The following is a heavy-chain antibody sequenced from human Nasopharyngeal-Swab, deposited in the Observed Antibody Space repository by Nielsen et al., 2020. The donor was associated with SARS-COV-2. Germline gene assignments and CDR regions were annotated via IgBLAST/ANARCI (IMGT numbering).Heavy chain of an antibody. V-gene: IGHV3-30-3*01. J-gene: IGHJ5*02. Sequence: GGSLRFSCAASGFTFDDYAMHWVRQAPGKGLEWVAVISYDGSNKYYADSVKGRFTISRDNSKNTLYLQMNSLRAEDTAVYYCASALVWFGEIWFDPWGQGTLVTVSS. CDR1: GFTFDDYA. D-gene: IGHD3-10*01. CDR3: ASALVWFGEIWFDP. CDR2: ISYDGSNK.